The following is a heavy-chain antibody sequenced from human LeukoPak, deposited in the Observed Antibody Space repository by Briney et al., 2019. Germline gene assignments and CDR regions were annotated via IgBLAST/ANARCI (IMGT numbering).Heavy chain of an antibody. D-gene: IGHD2-8*01. CDR1: GFTFSSYG. V-gene: IGHV3-21*01. CDR2: ISSSSSYI. CDR3: ARLLISLYCTNGVCSAFDY. Sequence: GGSLRLSCAASGFTFSSYGMNWVRQAPGKGLEWVSSISSSSSYIYYADSVKGRFTISRDNAKNSLYLQMNSLRAEDTAVYYCARLLISLYCTNGVCSAFDYWGQGTLVTVSS. J-gene: IGHJ4*02.